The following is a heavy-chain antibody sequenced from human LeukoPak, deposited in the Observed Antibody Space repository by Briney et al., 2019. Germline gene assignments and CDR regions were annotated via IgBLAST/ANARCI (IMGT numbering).Heavy chain of an antibody. CDR2: ISAYNGNT. CDR3: ARGGYCSSTSCSTTPDGY. V-gene: IGHV1-18*01. J-gene: IGHJ4*02. D-gene: IGHD2-2*01. CDR1: GYTFTSYG. Sequence: GASVKVSCKASGYTFTSYGISWVRQAPGQGLEWMGWISAYNGNTNYAQKLQGRVTMTTDTSTSTAYMELRSLRSDDTAVYYCARGGYCSSTSCSTTPDGYWGQGTLVTVSS.